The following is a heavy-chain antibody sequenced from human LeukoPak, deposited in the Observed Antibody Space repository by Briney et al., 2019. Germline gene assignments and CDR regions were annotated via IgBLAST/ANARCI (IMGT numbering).Heavy chain of an antibody. D-gene: IGHD5-18*01. Sequence: PSETLSLTCAVYGGSVSDYYWSWIRQPPGKGLEWIGSIYYSGSTYSNPSLKSRVTISVDTSKSRFSLKLSSVTAADTAVYYCARDGYTYGSFDYWGQGTLVTVSS. V-gene: IGHV4-59*05. CDR2: IYYSGST. J-gene: IGHJ4*02. CDR1: GGSVSDYY. CDR3: ARDGYTYGSFDY.